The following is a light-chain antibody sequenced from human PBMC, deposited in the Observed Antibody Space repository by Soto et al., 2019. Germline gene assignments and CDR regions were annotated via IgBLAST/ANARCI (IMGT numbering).Light chain of an antibody. J-gene: IGKJ1*01. CDR2: GAS. CDR1: QSVSNNY. Sequence: EIVFTQSPGTLSLSPGERATLSCRASQSVSNNYLAWYQQKPGQAPRLLIYGASNRATGIPDRFSGSGSGTDFTLTISSLQPEDFGTYYCQQTANCPRTFGQGTKVDI. CDR3: QQTANCPRT. V-gene: IGKV3-20*01.